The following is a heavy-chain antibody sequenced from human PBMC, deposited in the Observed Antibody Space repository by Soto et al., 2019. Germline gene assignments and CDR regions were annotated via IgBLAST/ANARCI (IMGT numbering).Heavy chain of an antibody. CDR3: ARRNNYGTQGFDY. CDR2: IYYSGST. V-gene: IGHV4-39*01. CDR1: GGSISSSNYY. D-gene: IGHD4-17*01. Sequence: SETLSLTCTVSGGSISSSNYYWGWIRQPPGKGLEWIGSIYYSGSTYYNPSLKSRVTISVDTSKNQFSLKLSSVTAADTAVYYCARRNNYGTQGFDYWGQGTLVTSPQ. J-gene: IGHJ4*02.